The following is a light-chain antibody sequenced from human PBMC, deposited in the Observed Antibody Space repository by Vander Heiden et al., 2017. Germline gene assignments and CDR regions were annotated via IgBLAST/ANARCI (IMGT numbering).Light chain of an antibody. V-gene: IGKV1-39*01. CDR1: QSISNY. J-gene: IGKJ4*01. CDR2: GAS. Sequence: DIQMTQSPSSLSASVGDRVTITCRASQSISNYLNWYQQKPGKAPKLLIYGASSLQRGVPSRFSGTGSGTQFTLTISSLQPEDFATYYCQQCYSTPHTFAGGIKVGIK. CDR3: QQCYSTPHT.